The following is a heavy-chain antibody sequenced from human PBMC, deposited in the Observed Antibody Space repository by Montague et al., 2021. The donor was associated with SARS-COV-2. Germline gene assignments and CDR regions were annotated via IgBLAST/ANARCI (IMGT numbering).Heavy chain of an antibody. V-gene: IGHV3-30-3*01. CDR3: TRSLGLFWFRESRPFHH. D-gene: IGHD3-10*01. CDR1: GFTINNFA. CDR2: MSYEGSIK. J-gene: IGHJ1*01. Sequence: SLRLSCAASGFTINNFAMHWVRQAPGKGLECVAVMSYEGSIKHYIDSVKGRFTISRDNSKNTLYLDMNSLRAEDTAVYYCTRSLGLFWFRESRPFHHWGQGTVVVVSS.